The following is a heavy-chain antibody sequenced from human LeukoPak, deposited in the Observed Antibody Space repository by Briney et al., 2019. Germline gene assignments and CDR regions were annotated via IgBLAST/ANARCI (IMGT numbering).Heavy chain of an antibody. CDR1: GYTFTSYG. CDR2: ISAYNGNT. V-gene: IGHV1-18*01. Sequence: ASVRVSCKASGYTFTSYGISWVRQAPGQGLEWMGWISAYNGNTNYAQKFQGRVTMTEDTSTDTAYMELSSLRSEDTAVYYCATAVGATWAFDIWGQGTMVTVSS. J-gene: IGHJ3*02. D-gene: IGHD1-26*01. CDR3: ATAVGATWAFDI.